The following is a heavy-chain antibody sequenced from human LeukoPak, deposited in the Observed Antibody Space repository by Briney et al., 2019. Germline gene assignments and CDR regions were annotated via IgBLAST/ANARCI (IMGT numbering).Heavy chain of an antibody. CDR1: GYTFTGYY. CDR3: ARSGIAARGYFDY. J-gene: IGHJ4*02. CDR2: INPNSGGT. D-gene: IGHD6-6*01. Sequence: ASVKVSCKASGYTFTGYYMHWVRQAPGQGLEWMGWINPNSGGTNYAQKFQGWVTMTRDTSISTAYMELSRLRSDDTAVYYCARSGIAARGYFDYWGQGTLVTVSS. V-gene: IGHV1-2*04.